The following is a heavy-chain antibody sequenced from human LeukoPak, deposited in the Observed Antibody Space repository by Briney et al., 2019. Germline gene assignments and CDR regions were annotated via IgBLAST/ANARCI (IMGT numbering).Heavy chain of an antibody. CDR1: GFTFSSYA. V-gene: IGHV3-30*04. D-gene: IGHD6-6*01. CDR2: ISYDGSNK. CDR3: TSFSSGI. J-gene: IGHJ3*02. Sequence: PGRSLRLSCAASGFTFSSYAMHWVRQALGKGLEWVAVISYDGSNKYYADSVKGRFTISRDNSKNTLYLQMNSLRAEDTAVYYCTSFSSGIWGQGTMVSVSS.